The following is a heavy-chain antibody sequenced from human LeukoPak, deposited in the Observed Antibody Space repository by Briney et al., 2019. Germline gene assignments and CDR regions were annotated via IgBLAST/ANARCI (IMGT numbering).Heavy chain of an antibody. CDR1: GGSISSYY. Sequence: SETLSLTCTVSGGSISSYYWSWIRQPPGKGLEWIGYIYYSGSTNYNPSLKSRVTISVDTSKNQFSLKLSSVTAADTAVYYCARDNGWGAHYFDYWGQGTLVTVSS. D-gene: IGHD6-19*01. J-gene: IGHJ4*02. CDR2: IYYSGST. V-gene: IGHV4-59*12. CDR3: ARDNGWGAHYFDY.